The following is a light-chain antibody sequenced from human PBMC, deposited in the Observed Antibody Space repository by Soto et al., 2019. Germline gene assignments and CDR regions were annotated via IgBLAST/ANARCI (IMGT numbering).Light chain of an antibody. Sequence: LTQPRSVSGSPGQSVAISCTGTSSDVGAYDYISWYQQHPGKAPKLMIYDVSKRPSGVPDRFSGSKSGNTASLTISGLQAEDESDYYCCSYAGTYKVFGTGTKVTVL. V-gene: IGLV2-11*01. CDR2: DVS. CDR1: SSDVGAYDY. J-gene: IGLJ1*01. CDR3: CSYAGTYKV.